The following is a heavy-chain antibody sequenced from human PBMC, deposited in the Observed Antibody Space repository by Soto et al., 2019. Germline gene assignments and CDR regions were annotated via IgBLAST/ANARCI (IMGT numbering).Heavy chain of an antibody. D-gene: IGHD2-2*01. Sequence: GESLKTSCKGSGYSFTSYWIGWVRQMPGKGLEWMGSIYPGDSDTRYSPSFQGQVTISADKSISTAYLQWSSLKASDTAMYYCVRGCSSTNCYNCFEPWGQGTLVTVSS. CDR2: IYPGDSDT. CDR1: GYSFTSYW. J-gene: IGHJ5*02. CDR3: VRGCSSTNCYNCFEP. V-gene: IGHV5-51*01.